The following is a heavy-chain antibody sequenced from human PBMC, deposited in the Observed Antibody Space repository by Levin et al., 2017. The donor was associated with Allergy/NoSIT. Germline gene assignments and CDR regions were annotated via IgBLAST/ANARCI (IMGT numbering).Heavy chain of an antibody. D-gene: IGHD6-13*01. CDR2: IYWDDDK. V-gene: IGHV2-5*02. CDR1: GFSLSTRGVG. CDR3: AHSGQQLVLRY. Sequence: SGPTLVKPTQTLPLTCPFSGFSLSTRGVGVGWIRQPPGKALEWLALIYWDDDKRYSPSLKSRLTITKDTSKNQVVRTMTNMEPVETATYYCAHSGQQLVLRYWGQGTLVTVSS. J-gene: IGHJ4*02.